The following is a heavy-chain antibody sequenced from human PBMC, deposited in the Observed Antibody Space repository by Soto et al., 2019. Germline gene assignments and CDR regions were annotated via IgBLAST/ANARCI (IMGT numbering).Heavy chain of an antibody. D-gene: IGHD1-7*01. CDR1: GYTFSNYG. Sequence: QVQLVQSGTEVKKPGASVKVSCKASGYTFSNYGVSWVRQAPGQGLEWMGWISGYNGNTNYAQNFQGRVTITADKSTSTAYMELSSLRSEDTAVYYCASCSLELPDYWGQGTLVTVSS. V-gene: IGHV1-18*01. CDR2: ISGYNGNT. J-gene: IGHJ4*02. CDR3: ASCSLELPDY.